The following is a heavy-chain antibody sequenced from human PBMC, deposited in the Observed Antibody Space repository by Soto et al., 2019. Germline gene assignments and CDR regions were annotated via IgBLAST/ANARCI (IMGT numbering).Heavy chain of an antibody. J-gene: IGHJ6*02. CDR3: AKGSTVTTIYYYYGMDV. V-gene: IGHV3-30*18. CDR1: GFTFSSYG. CDR2: ISYDGSNK. D-gene: IGHD4-17*01. Sequence: QVQLVESGGGVVQPGRSLRLSCAASGFTFSSYGMHWVRQAPGKGLEWVAVISYDGSNKYYADSVKGRFTISRDNSKNTLYLQMNSLRAEDTAVYYCAKGSTVTTIYYYYGMDVWGQGTTVTVSS.